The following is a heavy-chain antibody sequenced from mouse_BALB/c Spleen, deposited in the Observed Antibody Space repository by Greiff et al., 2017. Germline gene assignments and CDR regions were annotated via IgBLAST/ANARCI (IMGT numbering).Heavy chain of an antibody. Sequence: EVKLQESGAELVKPGASVKLSCTASGFNIKDTYMHWVKQRPEQGLEWIGRIDPANGNTKYDPKFQGKATITADTSSNTAYLQLSSLTSEDTAVYYCAINRYWLFDYWGQGTTLTVSS. CDR1: GFNIKDTY. CDR2: IDPANGNT. CDR3: AINRYWLFDY. D-gene: IGHD2-14*01. V-gene: IGHV14-3*02. J-gene: IGHJ2*01.